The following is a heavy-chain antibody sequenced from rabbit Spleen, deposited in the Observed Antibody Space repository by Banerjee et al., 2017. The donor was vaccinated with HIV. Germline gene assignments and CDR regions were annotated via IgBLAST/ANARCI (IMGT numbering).Heavy chain of an antibody. Sequence: QEKLVESGGDLVKPEGSLTLSCTASGFSFSNSKYVCWVRQAPGKGLEWIACIYAGSSGNIYYASWAKGRFTISKTSSTTVTLQMTSLTATDTATYFCARASEYPYYFNLWGQGTLVTVS. CDR3: ARASEYPYYFNL. J-gene: IGHJ4*01. CDR2: IYAGSSGNI. CDR1: GFSFSNSKY. V-gene: IGHV1S45*01. D-gene: IGHD3-1*01.